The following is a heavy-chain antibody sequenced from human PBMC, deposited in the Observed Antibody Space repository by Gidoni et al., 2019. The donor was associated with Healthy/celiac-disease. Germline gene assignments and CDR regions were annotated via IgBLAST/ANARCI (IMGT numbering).Heavy chain of an antibody. CDR1: GLTFSSYA. CDR2: ISYDGSNK. V-gene: IGHV3-30-3*01. D-gene: IGHD5-12*01. CDR3: ARDRSYSLDY. J-gene: IGHJ4*02. Sequence: QVQLVESGGGVVKPGRSLRLSCAASGLTFSSYAMHWVRQAPGKGLEWVAVISYDGSNKYYADSVKGRFTISRDNSKNTLYLQMNSLRAEDTAVYYCARDRSYSLDYWGQGTLVTVSS.